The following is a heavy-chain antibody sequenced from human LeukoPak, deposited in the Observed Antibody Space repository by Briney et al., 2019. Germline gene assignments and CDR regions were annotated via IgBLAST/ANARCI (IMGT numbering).Heavy chain of an antibody. Sequence: SETLSLTCTVSGGSISSYYWSWIRQPAGKGLEWIGRIYTSGSTNYNPSLKSRVTISVDTSKNQFSLKLSSVTAADTAVYYCAREDYGSGSYYPSWAFDHWGQGTLVTVSS. CDR1: GGSISSYY. CDR2: IYTSGST. V-gene: IGHV4-4*07. J-gene: IGHJ4*02. D-gene: IGHD3-10*01. CDR3: AREDYGSGSYYPSWAFDH.